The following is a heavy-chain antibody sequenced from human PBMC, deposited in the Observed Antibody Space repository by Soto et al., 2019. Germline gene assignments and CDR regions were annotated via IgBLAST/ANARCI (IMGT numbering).Heavy chain of an antibody. CDR2: IIPIFGTA. V-gene: IGHV1-69*12. Sequence: QVQLVQSGAEVKKPGSSVKVSCKASGGTFSSYAISWVRQAPGQGLEWMGGIIPIFGTANYAQKFQGRVKITADESTSTAYMELSSVRSEDTAVYYCASEPLTGTVVYWGQGTLVTVSS. D-gene: IGHD1-7*01. CDR3: ASEPLTGTVVY. J-gene: IGHJ4*02. CDR1: GGTFSSYA.